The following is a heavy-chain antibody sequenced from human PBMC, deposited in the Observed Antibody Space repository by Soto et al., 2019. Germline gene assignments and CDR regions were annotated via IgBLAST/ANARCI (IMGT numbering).Heavy chain of an antibody. CDR2: ISGSGAGT. CDR1: GFTFSSYA. J-gene: IGHJ6*02. CDR3: AKFLVVSPPGYGMDV. V-gene: IGHV3-23*01. D-gene: IGHD2-15*01. Sequence: EVQLLESGGGLVQPGGSLRLSCAASGFTFSSYAMSWVRQAPGKGLEWVSVISGSGAGTYYADSVKGRFIISRDNSKNTGYLQMNSLRAEDTAVYYCAKFLVVSPPGYGMDVWGQGTTVTVSS.